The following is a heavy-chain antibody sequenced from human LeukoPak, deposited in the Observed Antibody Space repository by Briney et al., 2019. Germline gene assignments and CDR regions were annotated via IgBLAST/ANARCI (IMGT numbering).Heavy chain of an antibody. CDR1: GFTFSSYA. Sequence: PGGSLRLSCAASGFTFSSYAMSWVRQAPGKGLEWVSAISGSGGSTYYADSVKGRFTISRDNAKNSLYLQMNSLRAEDTAVYYCAREADYYGSGSYYFYYYGMDVWGQGTTVTVSS. CDR2: ISGSGGST. CDR3: AREADYYGSGSYYFYYYGMDV. D-gene: IGHD3-10*01. J-gene: IGHJ6*02. V-gene: IGHV3-23*01.